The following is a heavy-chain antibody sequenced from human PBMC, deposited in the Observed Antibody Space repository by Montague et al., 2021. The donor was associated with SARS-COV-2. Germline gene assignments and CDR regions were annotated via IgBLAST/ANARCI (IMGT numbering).Heavy chain of an antibody. CDR3: ARIDSSSWPDFDY. D-gene: IGHD6-13*01. V-gene: IGHV2-70*01. CDR1: GFSLSTSGMC. J-gene: IGHJ4*02. CDR2: IDWDXDK. Sequence: PALVKPTQTLTLTCTFSGFSLSTSGMCVSWIRQPPGKALGWLALIDWDXDKYYSTSLKTRLTISKDTSKNQVVLTMTNMDPVDTATYYCARIDSSSWPDFDYWGQGTLVTVSS.